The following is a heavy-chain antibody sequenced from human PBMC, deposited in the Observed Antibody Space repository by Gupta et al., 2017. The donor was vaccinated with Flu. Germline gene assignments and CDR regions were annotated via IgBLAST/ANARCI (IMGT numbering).Heavy chain of an antibody. D-gene: IGHD1-26*01. Sequence: EVQLVESGGGLVKPGTSLGLSCAASRFSFNAYSMSWVRQAPGKGLEWVSFISASSSHIYYADSVRGRFTISRDNANNTLYLRMNSLRAEETAVYYCARVFSGFDYWGQGALVTVSS. J-gene: IGHJ4*02. CDR3: ARVFSGFDY. V-gene: IGHV3-21*06. CDR2: ISASSSHI. CDR1: RFSFNAYS.